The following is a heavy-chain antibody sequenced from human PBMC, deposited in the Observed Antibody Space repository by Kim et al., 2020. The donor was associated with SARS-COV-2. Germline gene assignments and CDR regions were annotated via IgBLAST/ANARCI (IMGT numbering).Heavy chain of an antibody. CDR2: IYYSWST. CDR3: SRLRQQYRSSWYPGWFDP. V-gene: IGHV4-59*08. D-gene: IGHD6-13*01. CDR1: GGSISSYY. J-gene: IGHJ5*02. Sequence: SETLSLTCTVSGGSISSYYWSWIRQPPGKGLEWLGYIYYSWSTNYNPSPKSRVTISVDTYKNQFYLKLRSVTAADTAAFYYSRLRQQYRSSWYPGWFDP.